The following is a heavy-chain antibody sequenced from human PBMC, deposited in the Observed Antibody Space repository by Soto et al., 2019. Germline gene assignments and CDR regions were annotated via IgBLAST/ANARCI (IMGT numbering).Heavy chain of an antibody. V-gene: IGHV4-61*01. CDR2: IYTSGST. J-gene: IGHJ4*02. D-gene: IGHD1-26*01. CDR1: GGSVSSGTYY. CDR3: ARETWEGATVKRFDY. Sequence: QVQLQESGPGLVKPSETLSLTCSVSGGSVSSGTYYWNWIRQSPGKGLEWIGYIYTSGSTKYNPPLQSRLTISADTSKNQFSLILSSVTAADTAVYYCARETWEGATVKRFDYWGQGTLVTVSS.